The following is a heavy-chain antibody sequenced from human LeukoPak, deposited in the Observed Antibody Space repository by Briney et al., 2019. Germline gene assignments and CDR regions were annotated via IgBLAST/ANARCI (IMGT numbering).Heavy chain of an antibody. CDR3: ARSRSDGYYYYYYYMDV. CDR1: GGSITSSSYY. J-gene: IGHJ6*03. Sequence: SETLSLTCTVSGGSITSSSYYWGWIRQPPGKGLEWIGSVYYSGSTYYNPSLKSRVTMSVDTSKNQFSLKLTSVTAADTALYYCARSRSDGYYYYYYYMDVWGKGTTVTVSS. V-gene: IGHV4-39*07. CDR2: VYYSGST. D-gene: IGHD2-15*01.